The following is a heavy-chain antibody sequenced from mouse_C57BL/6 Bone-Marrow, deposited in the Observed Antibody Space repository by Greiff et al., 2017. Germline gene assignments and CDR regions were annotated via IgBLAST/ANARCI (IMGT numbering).Heavy chain of an antibody. D-gene: IGHD2-3*01. Sequence: EVQRVESGPGLVKPSQSLSLTCSVTGYSITSGYYWNWIRQFPGNKLEWMGYISYDGSNNYNPSLKNRISITRDTSKNQFFLKLNSVTTEDTATYYCARGGLLPRFAYWGQGTLVTVSA. J-gene: IGHJ3*01. CDR2: ISYDGSN. V-gene: IGHV3-6*01. CDR3: ARGGLLPRFAY. CDR1: GYSITSGYY.